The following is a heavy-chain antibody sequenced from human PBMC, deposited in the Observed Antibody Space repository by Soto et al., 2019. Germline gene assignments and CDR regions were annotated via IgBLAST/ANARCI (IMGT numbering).Heavy chain of an antibody. CDR2: ILPMVDIT. D-gene: IGHD2-2*01. J-gene: IGHJ3*02. Sequence: GASVKVSCKVSGYTLTELSMHWVRQAPGQGLEWMGRILPMVDITNSAQSFQGRLTMTADKSTSTVYLELSSLRFEDTALYYCTLGSWSAETFDIWGRGTMVTVSS. V-gene: IGHV1-24*01. CDR1: GYTLTELS. CDR3: TLGSWSAETFDI.